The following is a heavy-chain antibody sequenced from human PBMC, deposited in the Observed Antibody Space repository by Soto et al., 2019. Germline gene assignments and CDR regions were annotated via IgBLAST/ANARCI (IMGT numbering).Heavy chain of an antibody. D-gene: IGHD2-21*01. V-gene: IGHV3-43*01. CDR1: GFDFNRFT. Sequence: EVQLVQSGGRVVPPGGSLRISCAASGFDFNRFTMHWVRQTPERGLEWVSYIRGDGTDIRYAYSVRGRFTISRDNTKNSLYLQMYSLTTEDTALYYCAKERDCGGVCFYFDFWGQGALVTVSS. J-gene: IGHJ4*02. CDR2: IRGDGTDI. CDR3: AKERDCGGVCFYFDF.